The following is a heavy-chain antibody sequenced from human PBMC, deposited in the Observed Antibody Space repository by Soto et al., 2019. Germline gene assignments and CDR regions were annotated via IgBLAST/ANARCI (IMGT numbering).Heavy chain of an antibody. Sequence: QVQLQESGPGLVKPSETLSLTCSVSGGSINSYWWSWIGQPAGKGLEWIGRVYSSGTTDYNPSLNSRATLSVETSKNQFSLKLSSVTAADTAVYYCARDIGSYAYGEGYWGQGIQVTVSS. CDR1: GGSINSYW. D-gene: IGHD3-10*01. CDR2: VYSSGTT. CDR3: ARDIGSYAYGEGY. J-gene: IGHJ4*02. V-gene: IGHV4-4*07.